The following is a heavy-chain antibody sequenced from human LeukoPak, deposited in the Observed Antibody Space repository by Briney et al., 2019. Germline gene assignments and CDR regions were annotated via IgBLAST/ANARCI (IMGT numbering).Heavy chain of an antibody. CDR2: FDPEDGET. CDR3: ATDSQKPWFDP. Sequence: GASVKVSCKVSGYTLTELSMHWVRQAPGKGLEWMGGFDPEDGETIYAQKFQGRVTVTEDTSTDTAYMELSSLGSEDTAVYYCATDSQKPWFDPWGQGTLVTVSS. CDR1: GYTLTELS. V-gene: IGHV1-24*01. J-gene: IGHJ5*02.